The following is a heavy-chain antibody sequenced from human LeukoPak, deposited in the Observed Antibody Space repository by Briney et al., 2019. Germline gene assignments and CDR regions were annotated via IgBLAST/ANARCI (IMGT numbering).Heavy chain of an antibody. D-gene: IGHD2-15*01. V-gene: IGHV4-39*01. CDR1: GGSISSSNYY. Sequence: PSETLSLTCTVSGGSISSSNYYWGWIRQPPGKGLEWIGNFYYSGSAYYNPSLKSRVTISVDTSKNQFSLKLSSVTAADTAVYYCARQDCSGGGCYSGSYYFDYWGQGTLVTVSS. J-gene: IGHJ4*02. CDR2: FYYSGSA. CDR3: ARQDCSGGGCYSGSYYFDY.